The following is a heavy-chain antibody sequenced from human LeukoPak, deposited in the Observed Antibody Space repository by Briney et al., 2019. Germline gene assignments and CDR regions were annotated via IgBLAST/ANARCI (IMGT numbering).Heavy chain of an antibody. V-gene: IGHV3-7*01. Sequence: GGSLRLSCAATGFTFSDSWMSWVRQAPGKGLEWVANMNQDGSEKDYVDSVKGRFTISRDNARNSLYLQMGSLRAEDTAVYYCATYTHWVAGDVWGQGTTVTVSS. CDR1: GFTFSDSW. CDR3: ATYTHWVAGDV. D-gene: IGHD3-16*01. J-gene: IGHJ6*02. CDR2: MNQDGSEK.